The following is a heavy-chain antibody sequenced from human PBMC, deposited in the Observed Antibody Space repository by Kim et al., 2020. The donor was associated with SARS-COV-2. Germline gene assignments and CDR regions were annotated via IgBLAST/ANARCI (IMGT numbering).Heavy chain of an antibody. CDR3: ARDIGLGQQLPLP. CDR2: IWYDGSNK. Sequence: GGSLRLSCAASGFTFSSYGMHWVRQAPGKGLEWVAVIWYDGSNKYYADSVKGRFTISRDNSKNTLYLQMNSLRAEDTAVYYCARDIGLGQQLPLPWGQGTLVTVSS. CDR1: GFTFSSYG. J-gene: IGHJ4*02. D-gene: IGHD6-13*01. V-gene: IGHV3-33*01.